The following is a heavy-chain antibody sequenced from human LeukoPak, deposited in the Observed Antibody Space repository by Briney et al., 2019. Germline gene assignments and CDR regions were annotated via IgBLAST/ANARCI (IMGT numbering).Heavy chain of an antibody. CDR1: GGSFSGYY. J-gene: IGHJ4*02. CDR2: IYYSGST. D-gene: IGHD2-2*01. CDR3: ATRRVYCSSTSCFNGGFDY. V-gene: IGHV4-59*12. Sequence: SETLSLTCAVYGGSFSGYYWSWIRQPPGKGLEWIGYIYYSGSTNYNPSLKSRVTISVDTSKNQFSLKLSSVTAADTAVYYCATRRVYCSSTSCFNGGFDYWGQGTLVTVSS.